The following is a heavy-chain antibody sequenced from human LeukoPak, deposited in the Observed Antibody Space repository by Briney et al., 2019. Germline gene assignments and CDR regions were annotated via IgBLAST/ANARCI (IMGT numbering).Heavy chain of an antibody. CDR1: GFTFSSYA. Sequence: GGSLRPSCAASGFTFSSYAMSWVRQAPGKGLEWVSAISGSGGSTYYADSVKGRLTISRDNSKNTLYLQMNSLRAEDTAVYYCAKSLRFLEWLLSNLFDYWGQGTLVTVSS. D-gene: IGHD3-3*01. CDR3: AKSLRFLEWLLSNLFDY. J-gene: IGHJ4*02. V-gene: IGHV3-23*01. CDR2: ISGSGGST.